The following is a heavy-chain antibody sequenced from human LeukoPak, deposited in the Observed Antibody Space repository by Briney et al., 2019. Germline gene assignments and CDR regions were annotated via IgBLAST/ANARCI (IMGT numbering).Heavy chain of an antibody. CDR2: ITPILGTA. V-gene: IGHV1-69*01. J-gene: IGHJ4*02. CDR1: GGTFSTYD. Sequence: SVKVSGKATGGTFSTYDISWVRQAPGQGLEWMGGITPILGTAKYAQKFQGRVTITAVESMSTAYMELSSLRSEDTAVYYCARGWLAETTVVTPYNYWGQGTLVTVSS. D-gene: IGHD4-23*01. CDR3: ARGWLAETTVVTPYNY.